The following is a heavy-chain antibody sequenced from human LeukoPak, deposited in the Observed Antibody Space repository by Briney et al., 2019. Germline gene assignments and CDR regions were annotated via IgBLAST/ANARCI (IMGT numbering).Heavy chain of an antibody. Sequence: GASVKVSCKASGYTFTSYGISGVRQAPGQGLEWMGWISAYNGNTNYAQKLQGRVTMTTDTSTSTAYMELRSLRSDDTVVYYCARDTGIAAAAPRWFDPWGQGTLVTVSS. CDR3: ARDTGIAAAAPRWFDP. CDR2: ISAYNGNT. V-gene: IGHV1-18*04. D-gene: IGHD6-13*01. J-gene: IGHJ5*02. CDR1: GYTFTSYG.